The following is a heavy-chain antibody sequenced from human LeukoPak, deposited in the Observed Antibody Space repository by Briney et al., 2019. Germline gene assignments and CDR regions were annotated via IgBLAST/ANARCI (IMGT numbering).Heavy chain of an antibody. CDR3: ARAVGATKGWFDY. V-gene: IGHV1-69*05. Sequence: SVKVSCKASGGTFSSYAISWVRQAPGQGLEWMGGIIPIFGTANYAQKFRGRVTITTDESTSTAYMELRSLRSDDTAVYYCARAVGATKGWFDYWGQGTLVTVSS. CDR2: IIPIFGTA. J-gene: IGHJ4*02. CDR1: GGTFSSYA. D-gene: IGHD1-26*01.